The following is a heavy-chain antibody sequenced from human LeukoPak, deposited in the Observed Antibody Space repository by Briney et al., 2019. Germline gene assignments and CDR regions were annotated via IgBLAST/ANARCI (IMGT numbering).Heavy chain of an antibody. J-gene: IGHJ4*02. Sequence: SETLSHTCTVSGGSISSSSYYWGWIRQPPGKGLEWIGSIYYSGSTYYNPSLKSRVTISVDTSKNQFSLKLSSVTAADTAVYYCASPNWEPNDYWGQGTLVTVSS. CDR1: GGSISSSSYY. V-gene: IGHV4-39*01. D-gene: IGHD7-27*01. CDR2: IYYSGST. CDR3: ASPNWEPNDY.